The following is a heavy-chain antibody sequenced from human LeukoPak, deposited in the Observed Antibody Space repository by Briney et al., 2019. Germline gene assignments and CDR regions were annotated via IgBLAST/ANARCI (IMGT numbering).Heavy chain of an antibody. CDR2: ISAYNGNT. Sequence: ASVKVSCKASGYTFTSYAITWVRQAPGQGLEWMGWISAYNGNTNYAQKFQGRVTMTTDTSTSTAYMELRSLRSDDTAVYYCARSPRDSSSYYYVGAFDIWGQGTMVTVSS. J-gene: IGHJ3*02. D-gene: IGHD3-22*01. V-gene: IGHV1-18*01. CDR3: ARSPRDSSSYYYVGAFDI. CDR1: GYTFTSYA.